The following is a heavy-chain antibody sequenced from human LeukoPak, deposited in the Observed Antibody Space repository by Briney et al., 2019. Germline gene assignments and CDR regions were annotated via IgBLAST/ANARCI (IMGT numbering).Heavy chain of an antibody. CDR3: VRDAGAIAGGTFAF. J-gene: IGHJ3*01. CDR2: ISGSGSPI. V-gene: IGHV3-48*04. Sequence: GGSLRLSCAASGFTSSTYGLSWVRQAPGKGLEWISYISGSGSPIFYADSVKGRFTISRDNAKNSLYLQLNSLRAEDTAIYYCVRDAGAIAGGTFAFWGQGTMVTVSS. CDR1: GFTSSTYG. D-gene: IGHD6-13*01.